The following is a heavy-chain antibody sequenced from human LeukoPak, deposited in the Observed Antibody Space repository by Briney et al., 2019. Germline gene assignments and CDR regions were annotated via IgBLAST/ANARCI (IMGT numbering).Heavy chain of an antibody. CDR1: GGTFSSYA. V-gene: IGHV1-69*13. CDR3: ARGTTLVTNYFDY. J-gene: IGHJ4*02. D-gene: IGHD5-18*01. CDR2: IIPIFGTA. Sequence: ASVKVSCKASGGTFSSYAISWVRQAPGQGLEWMGGIIPIFGTANYAQKFQGRVTITADESTSTAYMELSSLRSEDTAVYYCARGTTLVTNYFDYWGQGTLVTVSS.